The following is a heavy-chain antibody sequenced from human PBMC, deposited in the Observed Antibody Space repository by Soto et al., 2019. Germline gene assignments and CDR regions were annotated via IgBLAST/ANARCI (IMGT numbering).Heavy chain of an antibody. CDR3: TTLGYSSSWDRDGDY. V-gene: IGHV3-15*07. J-gene: IGHJ4*02. CDR2: IKSKTDGGTT. CDR1: GFTFSNAW. Sequence: EVQLVESGGGLVKPGGSLRLSCAASGFTFSNAWMNWVRQAPGKGLEWVGRIKSKTDGGTTDYAAPVKGRFTISRDXPXXTVHLQMNSLKTEDTAVYYCTTLGYSSSWDRDGDYWGQGTLVTVSS. D-gene: IGHD6-13*01.